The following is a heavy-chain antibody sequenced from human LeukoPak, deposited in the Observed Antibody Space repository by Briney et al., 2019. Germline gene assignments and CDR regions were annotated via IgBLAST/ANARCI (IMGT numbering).Heavy chain of an antibody. J-gene: IGHJ6*03. CDR3: ARDPYSGTYGDTYYYYMDV. CDR1: GFTFSSYE. Sequence: PGGSLRLSCAASGFTFSSYEMNWVRQAPGKGLEWASYISSSGSTIYYADSVKGRFTIPRDNARNSLYLQMNSLRAEDTAVYYCARDPYSGTYGDTYYYYMDVWGKGTTVTISS. V-gene: IGHV3-48*03. D-gene: IGHD1-26*01. CDR2: ISSSGSTI.